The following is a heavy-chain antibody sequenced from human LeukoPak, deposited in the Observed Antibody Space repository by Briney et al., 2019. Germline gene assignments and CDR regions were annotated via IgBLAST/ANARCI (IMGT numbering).Heavy chain of an antibody. V-gene: IGHV4-31*03. J-gene: IGHJ4*02. CDR3: AREYGSGWFRDYFDY. CDR1: GGSVSSGSYY. Sequence: SETLSLTCTVSGGSVSSGSYYWSWIRQHPEKGPEWIGYIYHSGNTYYSPSLKSRVTISMDTSENQFSLNLSSMTAADTAVYYCAREYGSGWFRDYFDYWGQGTLVTVSS. D-gene: IGHD6-19*01. CDR2: IYHSGNT.